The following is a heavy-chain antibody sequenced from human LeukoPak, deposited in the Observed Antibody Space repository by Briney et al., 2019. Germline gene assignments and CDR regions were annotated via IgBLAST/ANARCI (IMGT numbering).Heavy chain of an antibody. D-gene: IGHD6-19*01. CDR3: TTEEQWLVYFDY. J-gene: IGHJ4*02. CDR1: GLTFSNAW. CDR2: IKSKTDGGTT. V-gene: IGHV3-15*01. Sequence: GGSLRLSCAASGLTFSNAWMSWVRQAPGKGLEWVGRIKSKTDGGTTDYAAPVKGRFTISRDDSKNTLYLQMNSLKTEDTAVYYCTTEEQWLVYFDYWGQGTLVTVSS.